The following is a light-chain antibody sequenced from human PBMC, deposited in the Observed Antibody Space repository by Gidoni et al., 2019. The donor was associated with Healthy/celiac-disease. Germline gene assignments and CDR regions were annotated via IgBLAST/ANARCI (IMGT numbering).Light chain of an antibody. V-gene: IGLV1-40*01. CDR1: RSNIGAGYD. J-gene: IGLJ2*01. CDR2: GNS. CDR3: QSYDSSLSGSV. Sequence: QSVLTQPPSVSGAPGQRVTISCTGSRSNIGAGYDVHGYQQLPGTAPKLLIYGNSNRPSGVPDRFSGSKSVTSASLAITGLQAEDEADYYCQSYDSSLSGSVFGGGTKLTVL.